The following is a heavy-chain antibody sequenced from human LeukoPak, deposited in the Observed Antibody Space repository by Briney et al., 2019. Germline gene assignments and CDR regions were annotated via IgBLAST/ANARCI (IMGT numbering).Heavy chain of an antibody. Sequence: PRGCLRLSCAASGLIVSNNYMSCVRQAPGKGLEWVSVMYSGVSTSNADSVKGRFTISRDNSKKTMYLKLNSLRAEDPAVYYCARDPKFYDTSGYYLGYWGQGTLVTVSS. V-gene: IGHV3-53*01. CDR2: MYSGVST. D-gene: IGHD3-22*01. CDR3: ARDPKFYDTSGYYLGY. CDR1: GLIVSNNY. J-gene: IGHJ4*02.